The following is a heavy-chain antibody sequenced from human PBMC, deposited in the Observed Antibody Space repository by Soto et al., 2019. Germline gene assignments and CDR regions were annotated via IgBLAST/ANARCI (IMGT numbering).Heavy chain of an antibody. Sequence: ASVKVSCKASGYTFTSYDINWVRQATGQGLEWMGWMNPNSGNTGYAQKFQGRVTMTRNTSISTAYMELSSLRSEDTAVYYCTKDRHPDGIWTFDFWGQGTLVTVSS. CDR1: GYTFTSYD. CDR2: MNPNSGNT. D-gene: IGHD3-9*01. J-gene: IGHJ4*02. CDR3: TKDRHPDGIWTFDF. V-gene: IGHV1-8*01.